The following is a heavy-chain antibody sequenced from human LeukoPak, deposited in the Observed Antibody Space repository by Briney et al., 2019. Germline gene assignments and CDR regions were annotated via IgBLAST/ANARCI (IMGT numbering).Heavy chain of an antibody. CDR3: AKDQIARGSGSYCDS. Sequence: GGSLRLSCAASGFTISSYAMHWVRQAPGKGLEWVAIISYDGSKKDYSDSVKGRFSISRDNSQNTVYLQVNSLRPEDTAVYYCAKDQIARGSGSYCDSWGQGTLVTVSS. CDR2: ISYDGSKK. V-gene: IGHV3-30*18. CDR1: GFTISSYA. D-gene: IGHD3-10*01. J-gene: IGHJ5*01.